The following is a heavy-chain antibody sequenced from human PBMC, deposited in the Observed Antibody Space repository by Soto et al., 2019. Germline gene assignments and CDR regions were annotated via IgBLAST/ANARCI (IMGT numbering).Heavy chain of an antibody. CDR3: AKNGVCTPPVCFAGWFTP. D-gene: IGHD2-8*01. CDR1: GGSISSSSYY. CDR2: IYYSGVT. Sequence: SETLSLTCTVSGGSISSSSYYWGWIRQPPGKGLEWIGSIYYSGVTNYNPSLEGRVTISIDKSKNQFYLDLNSVTAADTAMFFCAKNGVCTPPVCFAGWFTPGGREPRVTVS. V-gene: IGHV4-39*07. J-gene: IGHJ5*02.